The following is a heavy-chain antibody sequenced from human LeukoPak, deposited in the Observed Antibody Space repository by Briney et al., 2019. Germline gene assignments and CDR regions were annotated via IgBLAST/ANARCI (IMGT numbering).Heavy chain of an antibody. D-gene: IGHD1-26*01. Sequence: SQTLSLTCAISGDSVSSNSAAWNWIRQSPSRGLEWLGRTYYRSKWYNDYAVSVKSRITINPDTSENQFSLQLNSVTPEDTAVYYCARDRSYVTVYYYYYYMDVWGKGTTVTVSS. CDR1: GDSVSSNSAA. CDR2: TYYRSKWYN. CDR3: ARDRSYVTVYYYYYYMDV. V-gene: IGHV6-1*01. J-gene: IGHJ6*03.